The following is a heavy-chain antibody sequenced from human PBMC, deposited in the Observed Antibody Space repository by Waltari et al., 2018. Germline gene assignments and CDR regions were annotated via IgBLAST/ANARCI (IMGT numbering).Heavy chain of an antibody. CDR3: ATLNSADRDY. CDR2: IIPIYGQS. Sequence: QVHLVQSGTELKKPGSSVRVSCRASGGTFKNYAVTWVRQPLGQGLEWMGSIIPIYGQSNSAQNCQGRLTIAADDSTDTVYMDLSGLRSEDTATYYCATLNSADRDYWGQGTLVTVSP. CDR1: GGTFKNYA. V-gene: IGHV1-69*13. J-gene: IGHJ4*02.